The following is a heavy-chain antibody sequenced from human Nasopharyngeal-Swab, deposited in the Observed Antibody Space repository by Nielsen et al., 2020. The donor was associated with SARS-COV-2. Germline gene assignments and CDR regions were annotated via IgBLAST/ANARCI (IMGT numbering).Heavy chain of an antibody. CDR1: GFTFSSYA. CDR3: ARDIAARTFDY. V-gene: IGHV3-23*01. Sequence: GESLQISCAASGFTFSSYAMIWVRQAPGKGLEWVSAISGSGGSTYYADSVKGRFTISRDNSKNTLYLQMNSLRAEDTAVYYCARDIAARTFDYWGQGTLITVSS. CDR2: ISGSGGST. J-gene: IGHJ4*02. D-gene: IGHD6-6*01.